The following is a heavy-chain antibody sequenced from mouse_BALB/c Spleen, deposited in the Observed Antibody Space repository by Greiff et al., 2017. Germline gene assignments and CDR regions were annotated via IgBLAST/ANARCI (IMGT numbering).Heavy chain of an antibody. D-gene: IGHD2-1*01. CDR1: GFTFSSYG. CDR3: ARRDGNYEYFDV. J-gene: IGHJ1*01. Sequence: VQLKESGGDLVKPGGSLKLSCAASGFTFSSYGMSWVRQTPDKRLEWVATISSGGSYTYYPDSVKGRFTISRDNAKNTLYLQMSSLKSEDTAMYYCARRDGNYEYFDVWGAGTTVTVSS. CDR2: ISSGGSYT. V-gene: IGHV5-6*01.